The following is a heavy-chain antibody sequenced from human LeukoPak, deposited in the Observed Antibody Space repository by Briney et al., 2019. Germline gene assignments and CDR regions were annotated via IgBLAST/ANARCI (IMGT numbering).Heavy chain of an antibody. J-gene: IGHJ6*02. CDR2: TFKSGTT. CDR1: GASISKSY. CDR3: SRASPGAIYYFGMDV. D-gene: IGHD2/OR15-2a*01. Sequence: SETLSLTCTVSGASISKSYWNWIRQPPGKELEWIGSTFKSGTTRYNPSLGSRVSISEDTSRNQFSLRLTSVSAADTGTFFCSRASPGAIYYFGMDVWGPGTPVTVSS. V-gene: IGHV4-59*01.